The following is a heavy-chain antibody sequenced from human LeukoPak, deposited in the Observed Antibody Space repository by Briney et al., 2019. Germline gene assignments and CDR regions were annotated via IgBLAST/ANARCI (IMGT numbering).Heavy chain of an antibody. D-gene: IGHD2-15*01. CDR3: ARDMGIVVVVAASAHENWFDP. CDR1: GYTFTGYY. CDR2: INPNSGGT. J-gene: IGHJ5*02. V-gene: IGHV1-2*02. Sequence: ASVKVSCKASGYTFTGYYMHWVRQAPGQGLEWMEWINPNSGGTNYAQKFQGRVTMTRDTSISTAYMELSRLGSDDTAVYYCARDMGIVVVVAASAHENWFDPWGQGTLVTVSS.